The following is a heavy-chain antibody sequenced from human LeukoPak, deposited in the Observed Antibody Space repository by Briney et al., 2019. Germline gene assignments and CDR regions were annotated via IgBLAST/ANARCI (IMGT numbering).Heavy chain of an antibody. J-gene: IGHJ4*02. CDR2: ISTYNYNT. CDR1: VYTFTSYG. CDR3: ARQVDTTMALPDY. V-gene: IGHV1-18*01. Sequence: ASVTVSCKTSVYTFTSYGVSWVRQAPGQRLEWMGWISTYNYNTYFAQKFRGRITLTKDTSTSTVYMELRNLRSDDSAIYYCARQVDTTMALPDYWGQGTLVTVSS. D-gene: IGHD5-18*01.